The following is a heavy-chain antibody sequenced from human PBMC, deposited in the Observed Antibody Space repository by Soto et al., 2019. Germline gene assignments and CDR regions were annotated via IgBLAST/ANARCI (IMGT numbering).Heavy chain of an antibody. J-gene: IGHJ4*02. CDR1: GDTFTDYY. CDR2: VNPSGGHT. D-gene: IGHD2-21*02. V-gene: IGHV1-46*01. Sequence: QVQLMQSGAEVKKPGASVKVSCKASGDTFTDYYIHWVRQAPGQGLEWMGTVNPSGGHTTYAQHFLGRGTMTRDTSTSPLYRELTSLTSDDTAIYYCARGGHVVVVTAALDYWGQGTLVTVSS. CDR3: ARGGHVVVVTAALDY.